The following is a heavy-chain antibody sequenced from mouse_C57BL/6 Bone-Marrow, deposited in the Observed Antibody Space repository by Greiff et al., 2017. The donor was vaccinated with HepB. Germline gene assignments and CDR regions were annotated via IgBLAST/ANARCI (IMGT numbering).Heavy chain of an antibody. CDR3: ARRGYGSSYFDY. J-gene: IGHJ2*01. CDR2: IDPSDSYT. CDR1: GYTFTSYW. Sequence: QVQLKQSGAELVKPGASVKLSCKASGYTFTSYWMQWVKQRPGQGLEWIGEIDPSDSYTNYNQKFKGKATLTVDTSSSTAYMQLSSLTSEDSAVYYCARRGYGSSYFDYWGQGTTLTVSS. V-gene: IGHV1-50*01. D-gene: IGHD1-1*01.